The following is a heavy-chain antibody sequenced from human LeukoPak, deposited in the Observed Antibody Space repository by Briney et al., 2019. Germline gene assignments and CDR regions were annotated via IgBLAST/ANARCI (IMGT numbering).Heavy chain of an antibody. CDR1: GGTFSSYS. CDR2: INPSGGST. CDR3: ARTAGRTFDY. J-gene: IGHJ4*02. D-gene: IGHD6-6*01. V-gene: IGHV1-46*01. Sequence: ASVKVSCKASGGTFSSYSISWVRQAPGQGLEWMGIINPSGGSTSYAQKFQGRVTMTRDTSTSTVYMELSSLRSEDTAVYYCARTAGRTFDYWGQGTLVTVSS.